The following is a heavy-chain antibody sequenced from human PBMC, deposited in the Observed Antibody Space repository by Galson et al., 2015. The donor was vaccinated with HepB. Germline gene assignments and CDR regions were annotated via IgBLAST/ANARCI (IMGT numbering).Heavy chain of an antibody. CDR2: ISYDGTNK. Sequence: SLRLSCAASGFIFSSYALHWVRPAPGKGLEWVAYISYDGTNKHYADSVKGRFTISRDKSKNTLYLHMNSQREEDTAVYYCAREGEYFFDYWGQGTLVTVSS. CDR1: GFIFSSYA. V-gene: IGHV3-30*04. CDR3: AREGEYFFDY. J-gene: IGHJ4*02.